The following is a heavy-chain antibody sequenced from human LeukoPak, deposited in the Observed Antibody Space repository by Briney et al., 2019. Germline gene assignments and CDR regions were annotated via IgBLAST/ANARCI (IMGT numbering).Heavy chain of an antibody. D-gene: IGHD4-11*01. CDR1: GGSFSGYY. Sequence: EASETLSLTCAVYGGSFSGYYWSWVRQLPGKGLEWIGYVYYTGSTNYNPSLKSRVTISLDTPKNRFSLKLNSVTAADTAVYYCASAPDYSNLGGLFDFWGQGTLVTVSS. J-gene: IGHJ4*02. CDR3: ASAPDYSNLGGLFDF. CDR2: VYYTGST. V-gene: IGHV4-59*01.